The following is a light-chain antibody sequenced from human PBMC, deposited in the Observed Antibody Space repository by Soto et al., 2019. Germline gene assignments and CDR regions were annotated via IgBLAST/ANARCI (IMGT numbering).Light chain of an antibody. V-gene: IGLV4-69*01. CDR2: LKNDGSH. J-gene: IGLJ2*01. Sequence: QPVLTQSPSASASPGASVKLTCTLSSGHSTYTIAWHQQHPGKGPRYLMRLKNDGSHTKGDGIPDRFSGSSFGAERYLTISSLQSEDEADYYCQTWDTGIQVFGAGTKLTLL. CDR3: QTWDTGIQV. CDR1: SGHSTYT.